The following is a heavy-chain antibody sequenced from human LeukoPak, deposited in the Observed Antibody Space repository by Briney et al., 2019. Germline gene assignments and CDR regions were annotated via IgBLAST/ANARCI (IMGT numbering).Heavy chain of an antibody. J-gene: IGHJ6*03. Sequence: SETLSLTCTVSGGSISSYYWSWIRQPPGKGLEWIGYIYYSGSTNYNPSLKSRVTISVDTSKNQFSLKLSSVTAADTAVYYCASSVKDIVVVPAAIYYYYYMDVWGKGTTVTVSS. V-gene: IGHV4-59*12. D-gene: IGHD2-2*01. CDR1: GGSISSYY. CDR2: IYYSGST. CDR3: ASSVKDIVVVPAAIYYYYYMDV.